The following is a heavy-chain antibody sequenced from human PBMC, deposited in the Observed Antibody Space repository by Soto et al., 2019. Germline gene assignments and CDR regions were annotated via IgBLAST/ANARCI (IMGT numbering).Heavy chain of an antibody. V-gene: IGHV1-46*03. CDR3: ATVGDCGGDCYSFMDV. D-gene: IGHD2-21*01. Sequence: ASVKVSCKASGYTFTTYYMHWVRQAPGQGLEWMGIINPSGGNLSYARKFQGRVTMTRDTSTSTVDMELSSLRSEDTAVYYCATVGDCGGDCYSFMDVWGKGTTVTVSS. J-gene: IGHJ6*03. CDR1: GYTFTTYY. CDR2: INPSGGNL.